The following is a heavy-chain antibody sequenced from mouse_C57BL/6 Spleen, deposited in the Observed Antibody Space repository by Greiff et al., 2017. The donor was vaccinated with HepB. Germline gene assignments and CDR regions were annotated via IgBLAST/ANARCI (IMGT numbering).Heavy chain of an antibody. CDR1: GFTFSDYG. CDR3: ARGGSSGFAY. V-gene: IGHV5-17*01. CDR2: ISSGSSTI. D-gene: IGHD3-2*02. Sequence: EVKVVESGGGLVKPGGSLKLSCAASGFTFSDYGMHWVRQAPEKGLEWVAYISSGSSTIYYADTVKGRFTISTDNAKNTPFLQMTSLRSEDTAMYYCARGGSSGFAYWGQGTLVTVSA. J-gene: IGHJ3*01.